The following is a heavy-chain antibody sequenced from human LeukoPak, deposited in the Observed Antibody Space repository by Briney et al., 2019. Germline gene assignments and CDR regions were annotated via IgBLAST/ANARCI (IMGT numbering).Heavy chain of an antibody. D-gene: IGHD6-13*01. CDR2: INHSGST. CDR3: ARGGIAAAGVAYYYYYGMDV. V-gene: IGHV4-34*01. Sequence: TSETLSLTCAVYGGSFSGYYWSWIRQPPGKGLEWIGEINHSGSTNYNPSLKSRVTISVDASKNQFFLMLSSVTAADTAVYYCARGGIAAAGVAYYYYYGMDVWGQGTTVTVSS. J-gene: IGHJ6*02. CDR1: GGSFSGYY.